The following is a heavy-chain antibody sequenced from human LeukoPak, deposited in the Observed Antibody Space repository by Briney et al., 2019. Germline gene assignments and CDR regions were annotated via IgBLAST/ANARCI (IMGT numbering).Heavy chain of an antibody. CDR2: INHSGST. V-gene: IGHV4-34*01. J-gene: IGHJ5*02. D-gene: IGHD3-3*01. CDR3: AREVWYYDFWSGYHNHNWFDP. CDR1: GGSFSGYY. Sequence: KPSETLSLTCAVYGGSFSGYYWSWIRQPPGKGLEWIGEINHSGSTNYNPSLKSRVTISVDTSKNQFSLKLSSVTAADTAVYYCAREVWYYDFWSGYHNHNWFDPWGQGTLVTVSS.